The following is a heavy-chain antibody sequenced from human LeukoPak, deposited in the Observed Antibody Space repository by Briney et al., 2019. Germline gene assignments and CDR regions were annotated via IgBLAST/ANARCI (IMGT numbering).Heavy chain of an antibody. CDR1: GGSISSSSYY. Sequence: SETLSLTCTVSGGSISSSSYYWGWIRQPPGKGLEWNGSIYYSGSTYYNPSLKSRVTISVDTSKNQFSLKLSSVTAADTAVYYCARRMGGSYYVWGQGTLVTVSS. J-gene: IGHJ4*02. V-gene: IGHV4-39*01. CDR2: IYYSGST. D-gene: IGHD1-26*01. CDR3: ARRMGGSYYV.